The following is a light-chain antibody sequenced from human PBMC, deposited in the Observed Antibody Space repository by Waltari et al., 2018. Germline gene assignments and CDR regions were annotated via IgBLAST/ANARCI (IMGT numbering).Light chain of an antibody. V-gene: IGKV3-15*01. Sequence: DIVMTQSPATLSVSPGERVTLSCRASQTVYANLAWYQHRPGQAPRLLVFGGATRATGVPGRFSGGGFGTEFTLTITTLRSEDFATYYCQQYDEWPGTFGRGTKVEIK. J-gene: IGKJ1*01. CDR3: QQYDEWPGT. CDR2: GGA. CDR1: QTVYAN.